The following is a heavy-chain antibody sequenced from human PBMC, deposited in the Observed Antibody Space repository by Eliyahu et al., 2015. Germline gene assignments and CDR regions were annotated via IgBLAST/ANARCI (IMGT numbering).Heavy chain of an antibody. CDR2: INHXGST. CDR3: ARGYYDILTGPRGGMDV. J-gene: IGHJ6*02. CDR1: GGXXSGYX. V-gene: IGHV4-34*01. D-gene: IGHD3-9*01. Sequence: QVQLQQWGAGLLKPSETLSLTCAVYGGXXSGYXXSXIRQPPGKGLEWIGEINHXGSTNYNPSLKSRVTISVDTSKNQFSLRLSSVTAADTAVYYCARGYYDILTGPRGGMDVWGQGTTVTVSS.